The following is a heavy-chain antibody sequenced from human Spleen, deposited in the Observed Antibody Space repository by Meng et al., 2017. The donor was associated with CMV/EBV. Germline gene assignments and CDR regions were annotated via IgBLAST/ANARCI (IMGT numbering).Heavy chain of an antibody. J-gene: IGHJ3*02. D-gene: IGHD3-10*01. Sequence: EESLKISCKGSGYSFTSYWIGWVRQMPGKGLEWMGIISPGDSDTRYSPSFQGQVTISADKSMSTAYLQWSSLKASDTAMYYCARRLLGGSGSFTFDIWGKGTMVTVSS. CDR3: ARRLLGGSGSFTFDI. CDR2: ISPGDSDT. V-gene: IGHV5-51*01. CDR1: GYSFTSYW.